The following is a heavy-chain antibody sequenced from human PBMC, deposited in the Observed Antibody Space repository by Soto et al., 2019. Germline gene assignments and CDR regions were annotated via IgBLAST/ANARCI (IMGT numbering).Heavy chain of an antibody. J-gene: IGHJ4*02. D-gene: IGHD2-15*01. Sequence: EVQLVESGGGLVQPGGSLKLSCAASGFTFSGSAMHWVRQASGKGLEWVGRIRSKANSYATAYAASVKGRFTISRDDSKNAAYLQMNSLKTEDTAVYYCTTGYCSGGSCYYWGQGPLVTVSS. V-gene: IGHV3-73*01. CDR3: TTGYCSGGSCYY. CDR2: IRSKANSYAT. CDR1: GFTFSGSA.